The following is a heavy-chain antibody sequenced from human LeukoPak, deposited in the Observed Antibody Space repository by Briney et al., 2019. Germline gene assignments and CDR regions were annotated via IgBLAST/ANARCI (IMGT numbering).Heavy chain of an antibody. J-gene: IGHJ4*02. CDR2: IYYSGGT. CDR3: ARLQAAAFDY. Sequence: SETLSLTCTVSGGSISSHYWSWIRQPPGKGLEWIGYIYYSGGTNYNPSLKSRVTISVDTSKNQFSLKLSSVTAADTAVYYCARLQAAAFDYWGQGTLVTVSS. D-gene: IGHD6-13*01. CDR1: GGSISSHY. V-gene: IGHV4-59*11.